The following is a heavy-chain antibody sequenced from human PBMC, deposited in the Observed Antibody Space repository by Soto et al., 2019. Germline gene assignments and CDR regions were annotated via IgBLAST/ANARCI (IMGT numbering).Heavy chain of an antibody. CDR1: GYTFTSYG. J-gene: IGHJ4*02. CDR3: ARGDSSSWSSKGDFDY. Sequence: QVQLVQSGAEVKKPGASVKVSCKASGYTFTSYGISWVRQAPGQGLEWMGWISAYNGNTNYAQKLQGRVTMTTDTTKSTDYMELRSLGSDDTAVYYCARGDSSSWSSKGDFDYWGQGTLVTVSS. V-gene: IGHV1-18*01. D-gene: IGHD6-13*01. CDR2: ISAYNGNT.